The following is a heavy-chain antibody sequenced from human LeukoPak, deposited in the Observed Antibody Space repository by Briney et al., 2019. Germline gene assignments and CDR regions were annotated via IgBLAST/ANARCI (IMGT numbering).Heavy chain of an antibody. J-gene: IGHJ6*02. V-gene: IGHV3-13*01. CDR2: IGTAGDT. Sequence: PGGSLRLSCAASGFTFSSYDMHWVRQATGKGLEWVSAIGTAGDTYYPGSVKGRFTISRENAKNSLYLQMNSLRAGDTAVYYCARGKKSSSWYYHYYGMDVWGQGTTVTVSS. CDR3: ARGKKSSSWYYHYYGMDV. D-gene: IGHD6-13*01. CDR1: GFTFSSYD.